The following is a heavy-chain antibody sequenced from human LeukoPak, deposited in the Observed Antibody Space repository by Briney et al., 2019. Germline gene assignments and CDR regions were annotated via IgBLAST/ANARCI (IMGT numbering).Heavy chain of an antibody. CDR1: GFTFSGFW. CDR2: ISFDGSDA. V-gene: IGHV3-74*01. D-gene: IGHD2-2*01. J-gene: IGHJ4*02. Sequence: GGSLRLSCAASGFTFSGFWMHWGRQAPGKGLVWVSCISFDGSDATYADSVKGRFTISRDNAKNTLHLQMNSPRADDTAVYYCAKSGRTSCSTSCYYFDYWGQGTLVTVSS. CDR3: AKSGRTSCSTSCYYFDY.